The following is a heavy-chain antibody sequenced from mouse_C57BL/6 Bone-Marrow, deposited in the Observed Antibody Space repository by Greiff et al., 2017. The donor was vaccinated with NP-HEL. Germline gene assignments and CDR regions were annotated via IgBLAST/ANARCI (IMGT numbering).Heavy chain of an antibody. CDR2: IDPNSGGT. J-gene: IGHJ1*03. D-gene: IGHD1-1*01. V-gene: IGHV1-72*01. CDR1: GYTFTSYW. CDR3: ARALFTTVVPYWYFDV. Sequence: QVQLQQPGAELVKPGASVKLSCKASGYTFTSYWMHWVKQRPGRGLEWIGRIDPNSGGTKYNEKFKSKATLTVDQPSSTAYMQLSSLTSEDSAVYYCARALFTTVVPYWYFDVWGTGTTVTVSS.